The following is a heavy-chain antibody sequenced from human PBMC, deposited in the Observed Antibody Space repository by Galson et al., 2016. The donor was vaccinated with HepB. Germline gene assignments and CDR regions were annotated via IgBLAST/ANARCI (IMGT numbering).Heavy chain of an antibody. CDR3: ARHQWQPGFYFYAMDV. Sequence: SVKVSCKASGYTFTSNYMHWVRQAPGQGLEWVGLIYPKDGDTTYAQQFQDRVTMTRDTSTSTVYMELSSLRSEDTAVYSCARHQWQPGFYFYAMDVWGQGTTVTVSS. D-gene: IGHD6-19*01. V-gene: IGHV1-46*01. CDR2: IYPKDGDT. J-gene: IGHJ6*02. CDR1: GYTFTSNY.